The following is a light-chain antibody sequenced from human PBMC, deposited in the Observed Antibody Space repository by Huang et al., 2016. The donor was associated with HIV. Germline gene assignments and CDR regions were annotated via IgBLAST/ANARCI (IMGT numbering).Light chain of an antibody. J-gene: IGKJ4*01. CDR3: QQLKTYPVT. CDR1: QDISNS. V-gene: IGKV1-9*01. Sequence: QLTQSPSSLSVSVGDRVTIACRASQDISNSLAWYQQKPGKAPKIPIFAASTLQAGVPSRFTGSGSGTDFTLTISDLQPEDFATYYCQQLKTYPVTFGGGTRV. CDR2: AAS.